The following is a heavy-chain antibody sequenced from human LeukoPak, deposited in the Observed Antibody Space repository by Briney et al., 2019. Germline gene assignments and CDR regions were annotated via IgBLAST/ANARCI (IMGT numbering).Heavy chain of an antibody. CDR2: IHYSGNT. Sequence: KPSETLSLTCTVSGGSISSYYWSWIRQPPGKGLEWIGYIHYSGNTKYNPSLKSRVTISVDTSKNQFSLKLRSVTAADTAVYYCARGVDTEALDYWGQGTLVTVSS. V-gene: IGHV4-59*01. J-gene: IGHJ4*02. CDR1: GGSISSYY. D-gene: IGHD5-18*01. CDR3: ARGVDTEALDY.